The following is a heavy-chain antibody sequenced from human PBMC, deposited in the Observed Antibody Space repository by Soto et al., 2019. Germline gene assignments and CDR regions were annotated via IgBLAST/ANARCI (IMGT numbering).Heavy chain of an antibody. V-gene: IGHV1-2*02. J-gene: IGHJ4*02. D-gene: IGHD1-26*01. CDR2: IGPESGAT. CDR1: GYTFTGHY. CDR3: GRGRSGQIVVFY. Sequence: ASVKVSCKASGYTFTGHYIHWVRQAPEQGPEWMGEIGPESGATRYAQKFQGRVTMTRDTSITTVYMELKDLSPDDTAVYYCGRGRSGQIVVFYWGQGTPVTVSS.